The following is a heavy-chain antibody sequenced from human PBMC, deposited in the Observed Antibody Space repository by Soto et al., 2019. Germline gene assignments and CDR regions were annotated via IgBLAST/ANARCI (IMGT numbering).Heavy chain of an antibody. CDR3: AKVYPTARTTAGLDY. J-gene: IGHJ4*02. D-gene: IGHD1-1*01. CDR2: ISYDGSNK. CDR1: GVTFSSYG. V-gene: IGHV3-30*18. Sequence: GGSLRVSSAASGVTFSSYGMHWVRQAPGKGLEWVAVISYDGSNKYYADSVKGRFTISRDNSKNTLYLQMNSLRAEDTAVYYCAKVYPTARTTAGLDYWGQGTLVTVSS.